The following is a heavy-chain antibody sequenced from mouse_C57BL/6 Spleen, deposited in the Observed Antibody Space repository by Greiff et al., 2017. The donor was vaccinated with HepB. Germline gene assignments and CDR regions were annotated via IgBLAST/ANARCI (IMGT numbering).Heavy chain of an antibody. CDR2: IYPSDSET. J-gene: IGHJ4*01. CDR1: GYTFTSYW. CDR3: SRCPLYSHYYAIDY. V-gene: IGHV1-61*01. D-gene: IGHD2-12*01. Sequence: VQLQQPGAELVRPGSSVKLSCKASGYTFTSYWMDWVKQRPGKGLEWIGNIYPSDSETHYNQKFKDKATLTVDKSSSTAYMQLSSLTSEDSAVYYCSRCPLYSHYYAIDYWGQGTSVTVSS.